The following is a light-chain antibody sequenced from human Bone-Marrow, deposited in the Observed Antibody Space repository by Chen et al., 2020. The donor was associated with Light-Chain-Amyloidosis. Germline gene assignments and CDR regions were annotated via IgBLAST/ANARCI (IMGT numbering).Light chain of an antibody. Sequence: QSVLTQPASVSGSPGQSITLSCTGTTSDVGGYNFVSWYQQYPGKAPQLLISEVSDRPSGVSNRVSGSKSGNAASLTISGLQAEDEADYYCSSYTSIGKVVFGGGTTVTVL. J-gene: IGLJ2*01. CDR3: SSYTSIGKVV. CDR1: TSDVGGYNF. CDR2: EVS. V-gene: IGLV2-14*01.